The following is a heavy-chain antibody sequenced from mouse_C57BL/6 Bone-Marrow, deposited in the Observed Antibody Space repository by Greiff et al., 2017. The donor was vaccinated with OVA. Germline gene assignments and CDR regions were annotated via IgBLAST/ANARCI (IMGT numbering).Heavy chain of an antibody. V-gene: IGHV5-9*01. CDR1: GFTFSSYT. J-gene: IGHJ2*01. Sequence: EVQGVESGGGLVKPGGSLKLSCAASGFTFSSYTMSWVRQTPEKRLEWVATISGGGGNTYYPDSVKGRFTISRDNAKNTLYLQMSSLRSEDTALYYCARFLYYFDYWGQGTTLTVSS. D-gene: IGHD1-1*01. CDR3: ARFLYYFDY. CDR2: ISGGGGNT.